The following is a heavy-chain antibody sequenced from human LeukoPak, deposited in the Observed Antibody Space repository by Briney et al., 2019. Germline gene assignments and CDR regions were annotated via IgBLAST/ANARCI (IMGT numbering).Heavy chain of an antibody. D-gene: IGHD3-22*01. CDR2: IAHDGSDQ. CDR3: AKDRRYYYDTSEGFGLEY. Sequence: GGSLRLSCAASGFTFSSFGMHWVRQAPGKGLDWVAFIAHDGSDQSYADSVRGRFTISRDNSKNTLFLQMNNLRPEDTALYYCAKDRRYYYDTSEGFGLEYWGLGTLVTVSS. CDR1: GFTFSSFG. V-gene: IGHV3-30*18. J-gene: IGHJ4*02.